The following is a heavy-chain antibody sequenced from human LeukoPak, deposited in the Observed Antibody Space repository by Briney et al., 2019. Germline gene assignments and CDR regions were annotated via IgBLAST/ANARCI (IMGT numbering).Heavy chain of an antibody. CDR3: ARDLGYSGHYHAFDI. V-gene: IGHV1-2*02. Sequence: ASVKVSCKASGYTFTDYYMHWVRQAPGQGLEWMGWLNPNGGATSYAHNLQGRVTMTRDTSISTAYMDLSRLRSDDTAVYYCARDLGYSGHYHAFDIWGQGTMVTVSS. J-gene: IGHJ3*02. CDR2: LNPNGGAT. D-gene: IGHD5-12*01. CDR1: GYTFTDYY.